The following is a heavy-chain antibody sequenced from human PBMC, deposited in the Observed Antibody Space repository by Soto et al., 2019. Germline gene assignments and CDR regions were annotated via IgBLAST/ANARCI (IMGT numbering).Heavy chain of an antibody. J-gene: IGHJ6*02. V-gene: IGHV3-21*01. CDR2: ISSSSSYI. Sequence: GGSLRLSCAASGFTFSSYSMNWVRQAPGKGLEWVSSISSSSSYIYYADSVKGRFTISRDNAKNSLYLQMNSLRAEDTAVYYCARDVYQPLLRSLAYYYGMDVWGQGTTVTVSS. D-gene: IGHD6-13*01. CDR3: ARDVYQPLLRSLAYYYGMDV. CDR1: GFTFSSYS.